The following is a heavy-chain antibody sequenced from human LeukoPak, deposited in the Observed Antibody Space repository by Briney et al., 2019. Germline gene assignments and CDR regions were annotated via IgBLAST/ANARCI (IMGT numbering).Heavy chain of an antibody. V-gene: IGHV3-30*02. CDR3: AKDDSSGYVDY. CDR2: IWYGGSNK. Sequence: PGGSLRLSCAASGFTFSSYGMHWVRQAPGKGLEWVAVIWYGGSNKYYADSVKGRFTISRDNSKNTLYLQMNSLRAEDTAVYYCAKDDSSGYVDYWGQGTLVTVSS. J-gene: IGHJ4*02. D-gene: IGHD3-22*01. CDR1: GFTFSSYG.